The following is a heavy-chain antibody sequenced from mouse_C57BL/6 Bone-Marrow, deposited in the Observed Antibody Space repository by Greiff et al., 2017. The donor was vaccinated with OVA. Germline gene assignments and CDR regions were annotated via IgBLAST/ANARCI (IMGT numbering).Heavy chain of an antibody. D-gene: IGHD2-14*01. CDR1: GFTFSSYG. J-gene: IGHJ2*01. V-gene: IGHV5-6*01. CDR3: ARHRGVLLDY. CDR2: ISSGGSYT. Sequence: VQLQQSGGDLVKPGGSLKLSCAASGFTFSSYGMSWVRQTPDKRLEWVATISSGGSYTYYPDSVKGRFTISRDNAKNTLYLQMSSLKSEDTAMYYCARHRGVLLDYWGQGTTLTVSS.